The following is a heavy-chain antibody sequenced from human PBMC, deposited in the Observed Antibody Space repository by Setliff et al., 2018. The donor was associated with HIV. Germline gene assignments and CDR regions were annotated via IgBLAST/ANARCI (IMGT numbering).Heavy chain of an antibody. CDR3: ARRDCGNGCYSSADH. V-gene: IGHV3-33*01. CDR2: IWYDGSNK. J-gene: IGHJ4*02. D-gene: IGHD2-21*01. Sequence: TGGSLRLSCAASGFTFKTDAMHWVRQAPGKGLEWVAFIWYDGSNKEYGDSVKGRFTISRDNSKNMVYLEMNNLRGEDSAVYYCARRDCGNGCYSSADHWGLGTLVTVSS. CDR1: GFTFKTDA.